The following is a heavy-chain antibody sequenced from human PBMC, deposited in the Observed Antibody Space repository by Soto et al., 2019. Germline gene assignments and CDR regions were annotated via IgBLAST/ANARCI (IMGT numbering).Heavy chain of an antibody. J-gene: IGHJ6*02. V-gene: IGHV3-23*01. CDR1: GFTFSSYA. CDR2: ISGSGGST. D-gene: IGHD3-10*01. CDR3: AKSYGSGPGDYYYGMDV. Sequence: PGGSLRLSCAASGFTFSSYAMSWVRQAPGKGLEWVSAISGSGGSTYYADSVKGRFTISRDNSKNTLYLQMNSLRAEDTAVYYCAKSYGSGPGDYYYGMDVWGQGTKVTVSS.